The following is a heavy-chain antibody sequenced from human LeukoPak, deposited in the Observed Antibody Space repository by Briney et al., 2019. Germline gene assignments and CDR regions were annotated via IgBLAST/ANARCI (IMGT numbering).Heavy chain of an antibody. CDR1: GFTFSSYG. Sequence: PGGSLRLSCAASGFTFSSYGMHWVRQAPGKGLEWVAVISYDGSNKYYADSVKGRFTISRDNSKNTLYLQMNSLRAGDTAVYYCAKDLGYCSGGSCYYFDYWGQGTLVTVSS. J-gene: IGHJ4*02. V-gene: IGHV3-30*18. CDR3: AKDLGYCSGGSCYYFDY. CDR2: ISYDGSNK. D-gene: IGHD2-15*01.